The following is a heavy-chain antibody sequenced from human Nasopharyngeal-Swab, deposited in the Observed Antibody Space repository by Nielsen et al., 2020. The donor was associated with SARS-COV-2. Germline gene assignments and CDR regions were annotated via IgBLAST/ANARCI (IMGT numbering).Heavy chain of an antibody. V-gene: IGHV4-61*02. CDR1: GGSIGSGSYY. CDR3: ARLAPAAIGSFDY. J-gene: IGHJ4*02. D-gene: IGHD2-2*01. CDR2: IYTSGST. Sequence: SETLSLTCTVSGGSIGSGSYYWSWIRQPAGKGLEWIGRIYTSGSTNYNPSLKSRATISVDTSKNQFSLKLSSVTAADTAVYYCARLAPAAIGSFDYWGQGTLVTVSS.